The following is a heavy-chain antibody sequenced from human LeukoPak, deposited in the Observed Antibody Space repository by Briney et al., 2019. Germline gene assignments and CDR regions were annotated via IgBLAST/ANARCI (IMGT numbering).Heavy chain of an antibody. V-gene: IGHV3-30*18. Sequence: TGGSLRLSCAASGFTFSSYGMHWVRQAPGKGLEWVAVISYDGSNKYYADSVKGRFTISRDNSKNTLYLQMNSLRAEDTAVYYCAKASRPTVTTAYYYYMDVWGKGTTVTVSS. J-gene: IGHJ6*03. CDR3: AKASRPTVTTAYYYYMDV. CDR1: GFTFSSYG. D-gene: IGHD4-17*01. CDR2: ISYDGSNK.